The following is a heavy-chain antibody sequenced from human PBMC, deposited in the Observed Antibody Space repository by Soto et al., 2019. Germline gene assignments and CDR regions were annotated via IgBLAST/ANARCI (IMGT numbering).Heavy chain of an antibody. CDR3: ARDLEGSSSSGYYYYYGMDV. J-gene: IGHJ6*02. Sequence: GGSLRLSCAASGFTFSSYAMYWVRQAPGKXLEWVAVISYDGSNKYYADSVKGRFTISRDNSKNTLYLQMNSLRAEDTAVYYCARDLEGSSSSGYYYYYGMDVWGQGTTVTVSS. V-gene: IGHV3-30-3*01. CDR2: ISYDGSNK. CDR1: GFTFSSYA. D-gene: IGHD6-6*01.